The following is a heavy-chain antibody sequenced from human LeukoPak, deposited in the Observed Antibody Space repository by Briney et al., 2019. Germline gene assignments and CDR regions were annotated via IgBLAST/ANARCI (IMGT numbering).Heavy chain of an antibody. V-gene: IGHV1-69*02. D-gene: IGHD3-10*01. Sequence: SVKVSCKASGYTFTSYYMHWVRQAPGQGLEWMGRIIPILGIANYAQKFQGRVTITADKSTSTAYMELSSLRSEDTAVYYCASRFGNDAFDIWGQGTMVTVSS. J-gene: IGHJ3*02. CDR3: ASRFGNDAFDI. CDR1: GYTFTSYY. CDR2: IIPILGIA.